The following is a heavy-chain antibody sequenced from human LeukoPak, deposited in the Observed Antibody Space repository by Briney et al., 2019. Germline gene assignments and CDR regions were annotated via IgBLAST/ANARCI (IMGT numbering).Heavy chain of an antibody. V-gene: IGHV4-38-2*02. D-gene: IGHD4-11*01. CDR2: IYHSGST. J-gene: IGHJ4*02. CDR1: GYSISSGYY. CDR3: ARDLDYNFDY. Sequence: PSETLSLTCTVSGYSISSGYYWGWIRQPPGKGPEWIGSIYHSGSTYYNPSLKSRVTILVDTSKNQFSLKLSSVTAADTAVYYCARDLDYNFDYWGQGTLVTVSS.